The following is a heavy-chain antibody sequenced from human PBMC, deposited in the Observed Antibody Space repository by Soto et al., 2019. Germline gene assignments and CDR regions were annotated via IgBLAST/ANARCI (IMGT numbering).Heavy chain of an antibody. Sequence: SGTLSLTCPVSGGSLSSYYWSWIRQPPGEGLEWIGYIYYSGSTNYNPSLKSRVTISVDTSKNQFSLKLSSVTAADTAVYYCARLSTTGLDYWGQGTLVTVSS. D-gene: IGHD1-7*01. V-gene: IGHV4-59*01. CDR3: ARLSTTGLDY. J-gene: IGHJ4*02. CDR1: GGSLSSYY. CDR2: IYYSGST.